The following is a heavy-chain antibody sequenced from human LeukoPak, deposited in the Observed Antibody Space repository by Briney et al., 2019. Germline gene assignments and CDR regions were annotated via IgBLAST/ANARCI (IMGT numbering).Heavy chain of an antibody. CDR1: GFTFNNYA. V-gene: IGHV3-23*01. CDR2: IRGSVATT. D-gene: IGHD3-22*01. Sequence: PGGSLRLSCAASGFTFNNYAMSWVRQAPGKGLEWVSGIRGSVATTYYAESVRGRFTISRDNSKNTLYLQMNSLRAEDTAVYYCARGANYYDSSGYYWNWGQGTLVTVSS. J-gene: IGHJ4*02. CDR3: ARGANYYDSSGYYWN.